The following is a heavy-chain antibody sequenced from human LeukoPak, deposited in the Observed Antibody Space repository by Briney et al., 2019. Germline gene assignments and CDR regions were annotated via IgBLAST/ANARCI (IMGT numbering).Heavy chain of an antibody. CDR2: ISGSNGNT. D-gene: IGHD2-15*01. Sequence: GASVTVSCKASGYTFTRYGMSWVRQAPGQGLEWMGWISGSNGNTNYAQKLQGRLTMTRDMSTSTVCMELSSLRSEDTAVYYCAREGYCSGGSCYSFDYWGQGTLVTVSS. V-gene: IGHV1-18*01. CDR3: AREGYCSGGSCYSFDY. CDR1: GYTFTRYG. J-gene: IGHJ4*02.